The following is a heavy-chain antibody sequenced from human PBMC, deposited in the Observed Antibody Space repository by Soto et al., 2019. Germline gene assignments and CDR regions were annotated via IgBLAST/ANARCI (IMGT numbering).Heavy chain of an antibody. CDR2: IRPDTGDT. D-gene: IGHD2-2*02. J-gene: IGHJ4*02. CDR1: GYNFMGVY. V-gene: IGHV1-2*02. CDR3: ARAYTSFGGVSIYFEY. Sequence: ASVKVSCKASGYNFMGVYIHWVRQAPGQGLEWLGWIRPDTGDTNYAQMFQGRVTMTRDTSINTAHMELRDLTSDDTAVYYCARAYTSFGGVSIYFEYWGQGTLVTVSS.